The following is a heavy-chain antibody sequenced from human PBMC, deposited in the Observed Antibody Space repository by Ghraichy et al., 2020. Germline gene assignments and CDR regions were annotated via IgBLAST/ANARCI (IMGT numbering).Heavy chain of an antibody. J-gene: IGHJ1*01. CDR3: AMRLGEYFHY. D-gene: IGHD3-16*01. Sequence: SVKVSCNASGGTFTSYALSWVRQAPGQGLEWMGGIIPIFGTPNYAQKFQGRVTITTGESTGTAYMELSSLRSDDTAMYYCAMRLGEYFHYWGQGTLVTVSA. V-gene: IGHV1-69*05. CDR1: GGTFTSYA. CDR2: IIPIFGTP.